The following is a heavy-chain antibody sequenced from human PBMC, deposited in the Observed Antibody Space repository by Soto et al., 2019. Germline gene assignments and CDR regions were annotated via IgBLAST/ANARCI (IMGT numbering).Heavy chain of an antibody. CDR3: ARVLRARAYIYDGSGYSRQNWFDP. D-gene: IGHD3-22*01. J-gene: IGHJ5*02. V-gene: IGHV3-48*03. Sequence: GGSLRLSCAASGFTFSSYEMNWVRQAPGKGLEWVSYISSSGSTIYYAGSVKGRFTISRDNAKNSLYLQMNSLRAEDTAVYYCARVLRARAYIYDGSGYSRQNWFDPWGQGTLVTVSS. CDR1: GFTFSSYE. CDR2: ISSSGSTI.